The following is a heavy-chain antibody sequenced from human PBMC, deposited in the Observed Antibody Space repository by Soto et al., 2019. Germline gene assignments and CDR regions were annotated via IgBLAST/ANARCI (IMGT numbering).Heavy chain of an antibody. V-gene: IGHV4-34*01. D-gene: IGHD3-10*01. J-gene: IGHJ4*02. CDR2: INHSGST. CDR1: GGSFRGYY. Sequence: SDALSLPWSLYGGSFRGYYWSWIRKPPGKGLEWIGEINHSGSTNYNPSLKSRVTISVDTSKNQFSLKLSSVTAADTAIYFCARLVYDTRLNYMYFDFWGQGALVTV. CDR3: ARLVYDTRLNYMYFDF.